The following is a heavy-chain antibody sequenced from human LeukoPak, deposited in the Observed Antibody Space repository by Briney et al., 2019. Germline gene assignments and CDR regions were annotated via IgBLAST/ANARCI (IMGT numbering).Heavy chain of an antibody. J-gene: IGHJ5*02. Sequence: ASVKVSCKASGYTFTGYYMHWVRQAPGQGLEWMGRINPNSGGTNYAQKFQGRVTMTRDTSISTAYMELSRLRSDDTAVYYCARDPVDTAMVRFDPWGQGTLVTVSS. V-gene: IGHV1-2*06. CDR3: ARDPVDTAMVRFDP. D-gene: IGHD5-18*01. CDR2: INPNSGGT. CDR1: GYTFTGYY.